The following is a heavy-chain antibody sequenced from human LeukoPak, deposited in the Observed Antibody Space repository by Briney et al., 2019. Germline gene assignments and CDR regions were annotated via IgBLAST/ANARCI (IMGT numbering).Heavy chain of an antibody. Sequence: GASVKVSCKASGGTFSRFAITWVRQAPGQGLEWMGGFIPMFGTANYAEKFQGRVTITADESTSTAYMELSSLRSEDTAVYYCASGPMGYSKRPFDYWGQGTLVTVSS. CDR3: ASGPMGYSKRPFDY. V-gene: IGHV1-69*13. CDR2: FIPMFGTA. CDR1: GGTFSRFA. J-gene: IGHJ4*02. D-gene: IGHD4-11*01.